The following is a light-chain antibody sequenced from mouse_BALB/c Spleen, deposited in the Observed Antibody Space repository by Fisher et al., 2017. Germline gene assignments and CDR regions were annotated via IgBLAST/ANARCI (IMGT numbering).Light chain of an antibody. CDR2: STS. Sequence: DIVMTQSTAIMSASPGEKVTMTCSASSSVSSSYLHWYQQKSGASPKLWIYSTSNLASGVPVRFSGSGSGTSYSLTISSMEAEDAATYYCQQWSSYPLTFGSGTKLEIK. CDR1: SSVSSSY. V-gene: IGKV4-53*01. J-gene: IGKJ4*01. CDR3: QQWSSYPLT.